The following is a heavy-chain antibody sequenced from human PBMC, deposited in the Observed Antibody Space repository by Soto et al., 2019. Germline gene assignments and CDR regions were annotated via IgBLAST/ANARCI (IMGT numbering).Heavy chain of an antibody. D-gene: IGHD2-15*01. CDR1: GGSISSGDYY. CDR2: IYYSGST. V-gene: IGHV4-30-4*01. CDR3: AREKRRDIGLAPNWFDP. Sequence: SETLSLTCTVSGGSISSGDYYWSWIRQPPGKGLEWIGYIYYSGSTYYNPSLKSRVTISVDTSKNQFSLKLSSVTAADTAVYYCAREKRRDIGLAPNWFDPWGQGTLVTVSS. J-gene: IGHJ5*02.